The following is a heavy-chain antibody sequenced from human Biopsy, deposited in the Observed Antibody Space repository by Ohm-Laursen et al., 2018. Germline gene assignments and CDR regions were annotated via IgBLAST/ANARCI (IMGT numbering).Heavy chain of an antibody. D-gene: IGHD3-22*01. CDR2: FPSSGTT. J-gene: IGHJ2*01. CDR1: GGSIGGGEYY. Sequence: TLSPTCTVSGGSIGGGEYYWNWIRQHPGKGREGIGLFPSSGTTFYTPSLESLLTISIDTSKNHFSLNLRSVTAADTAVYYCARGVPHYDGSGFPLAGYWYFDLWGRGTLVTVSS. V-gene: IGHV4-31*01. CDR3: ARGVPHYDGSGFPLAGYWYFDL.